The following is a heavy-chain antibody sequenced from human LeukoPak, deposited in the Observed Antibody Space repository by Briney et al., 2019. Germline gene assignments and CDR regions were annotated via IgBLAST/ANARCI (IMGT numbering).Heavy chain of an antibody. D-gene: IGHD3-22*01. Sequence: SETLSLTCTVSGGSISSYYWSWIRQPPGKGLEWIGYIYYSGSTNYNPSLKSRVTMSVDTSKNQFSLKLSSVTAADTAVYYCARDLTMIVVAMGAFDYWGQGTLVTVSS. CDR2: IYYSGST. J-gene: IGHJ4*02. V-gene: IGHV4-59*12. CDR1: GGSISSYY. CDR3: ARDLTMIVVAMGAFDY.